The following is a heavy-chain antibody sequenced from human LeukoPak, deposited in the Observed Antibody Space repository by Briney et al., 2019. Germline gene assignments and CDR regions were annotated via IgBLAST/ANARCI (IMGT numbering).Heavy chain of an antibody. V-gene: IGHV4-59*01. CDR1: AGSISTYY. Sequence: PSETLSLTCTVSAGSISTYYWSWIRQPPGKGLEWIGYIYYSGSANYNPSLKSRVTISIDTSKNQFSLKLSSVTAADTAVYYCARQAALDGYNSYWYFDLWGRGTLVTVSS. CDR2: IYYSGSA. CDR3: ARQAALDGYNSYWYFDL. J-gene: IGHJ2*01. D-gene: IGHD5-24*01.